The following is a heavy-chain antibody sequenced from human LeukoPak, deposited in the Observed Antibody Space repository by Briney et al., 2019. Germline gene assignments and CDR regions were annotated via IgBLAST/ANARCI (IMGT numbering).Heavy chain of an antibody. V-gene: IGHV4-4*07. J-gene: IGHJ4*02. CDR3: ASSSAPRDY. D-gene: IGHD1-26*01. CDR1: GGSISSYY. Sequence: AETLSLTCTVSGGSISSYYWSWIRQPAGKGLEWIGRIYTSGSTNYNTSINRRVTISVDTSKHQFYLKLSSVTAADTAVYYCASSSAPRDYCGQGTLVTVSS. CDR2: IYTSGST.